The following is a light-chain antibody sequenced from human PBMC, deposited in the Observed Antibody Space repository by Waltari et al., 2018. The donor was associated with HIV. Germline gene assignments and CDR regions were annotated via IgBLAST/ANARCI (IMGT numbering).Light chain of an antibody. Sequence: QSALTQPASVSGSPGQSITISCTGASSDIGTYNLVSWYQQRPGKDPQLIIHDDTRLLSVLSVRFAACKTGNAASLAISGLEADGEADYDCCSPAGSDILMLGGGTKVTVL. CDR2: DDT. J-gene: IGLJ3*02. V-gene: IGLV2-23*01. CDR3: CSPAGSDILM. CDR1: SSDIGTYNL.